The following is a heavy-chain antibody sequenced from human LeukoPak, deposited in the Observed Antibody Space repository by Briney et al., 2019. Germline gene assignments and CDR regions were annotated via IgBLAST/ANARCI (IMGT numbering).Heavy chain of an antibody. CDR2: IYYSGNT. J-gene: IGHJ4*01. CDR1: GVSISSSNSY. CDR3: ARSRSGWYVSH. D-gene: IGHD6-19*01. V-gene: IGHV4-39*07. Sequence: PSETLSLTCTVSGVSISSSNSYWGWIRQPPGKGLEWIGSIYYSGNTYYNASLKSQVSISIDTSKNQFSLTLTSVTAADTAVYYCARSRSGWYVSHWGQGILVTVSS.